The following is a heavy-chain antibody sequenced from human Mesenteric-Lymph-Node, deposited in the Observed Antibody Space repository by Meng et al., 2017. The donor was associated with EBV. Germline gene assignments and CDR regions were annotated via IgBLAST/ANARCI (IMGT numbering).Heavy chain of an antibody. Sequence: QLVLLESGLEQVQASETLSLKCCVYSGSLCSSLYVWAWIRQPHGKGLEWIGTICYTGNTFYIPSLESRITISVDTSTNQLFLNLRSVSAPDKDVYYCARLYYNYVDYWGRGSLVTVPS. CDR1: SGSLCSSLYV. V-gene: IGHV4-39*01. CDR2: ICYTGNT. J-gene: IGHJ4*02. D-gene: IGHD3-10*01. CDR3: ARLYYNYVDY.